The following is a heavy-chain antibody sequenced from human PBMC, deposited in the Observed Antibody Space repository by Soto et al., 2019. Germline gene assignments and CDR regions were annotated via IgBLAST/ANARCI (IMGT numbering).Heavy chain of an antibody. CDR3: ARLNDLYYYYYMDV. Sequence: GGSLRLSCAASGFTFSSYWMSWVRQAPGKGLEWVANIKQDGSEKYYVDSVKGRFTISRDNAKNSLYLQMNSLRAEDTAVYYCARLNDLYYYYYMDVWGKGTTVTVSS. CDR1: GFTFSSYW. V-gene: IGHV3-7*01. J-gene: IGHJ6*03. D-gene: IGHD1-1*01. CDR2: IKQDGSEK.